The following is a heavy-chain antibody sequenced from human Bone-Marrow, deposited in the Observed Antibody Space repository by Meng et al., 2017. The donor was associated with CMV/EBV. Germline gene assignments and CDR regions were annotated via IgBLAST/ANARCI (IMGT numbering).Heavy chain of an antibody. V-gene: IGHV3-30*02. J-gene: IGHJ4*02. CDR1: GFTFSSYG. CDR3: AKDLNYDFWSGYTFDY. CDR2: IRYDGSNK. Sequence: GESLKISCAASGFTFSSYGMHWVRQAPGKGLEWVAFIRYDGSNKYYADSVKGRFTISRDNSKNTLYLQMNSLRAEDTAVYYCAKDLNYDFWSGYTFDYWGQGTLVTVSS. D-gene: IGHD3-3*01.